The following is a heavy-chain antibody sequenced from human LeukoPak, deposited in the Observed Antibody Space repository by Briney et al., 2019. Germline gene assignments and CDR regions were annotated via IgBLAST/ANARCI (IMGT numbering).Heavy chain of an antibody. CDR3: ARVTRWDWYFDL. Sequence: GGSLRLSCAASGFTFSSYSMNWVRQAPGKGLEWVSSISSSSSYIYYADSVKGRFTISRDNAKNSLYLQMNSLRAEDTAVYYCARVTRWDWYFDLWGRGTLVTVSS. D-gene: IGHD4-23*01. J-gene: IGHJ2*01. CDR1: GFTFSSYS. V-gene: IGHV3-21*01. CDR2: ISSSSSYI.